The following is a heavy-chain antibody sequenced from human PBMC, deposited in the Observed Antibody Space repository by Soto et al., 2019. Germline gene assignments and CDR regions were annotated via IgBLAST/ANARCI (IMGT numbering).Heavy chain of an antibody. CDR2: IIPIFGTA. Sequence: GASVKVSCKASGGTFSSYAISWVRQAPGQGLEWMGGIIPIFGTANYAQKFQGRVTITADESTSTAYMELSSLRSEDTAVYYCARDRYYDSSGYPNYYYYGMDVWGQGTTVTVSS. D-gene: IGHD3-22*01. CDR3: ARDRYYDSSGYPNYYYYGMDV. J-gene: IGHJ6*02. V-gene: IGHV1-69*13. CDR1: GGTFSSYA.